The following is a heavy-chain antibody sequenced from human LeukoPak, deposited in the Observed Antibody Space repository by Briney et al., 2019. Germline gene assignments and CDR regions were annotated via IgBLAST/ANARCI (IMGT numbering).Heavy chain of an antibody. CDR1: AITLSNYS. J-gene: IGHJ4*02. D-gene: IGHD3-22*01. V-gene: IGHV3-23*01. Sequence: GACLRPACAVSAITLSNYSMSGVRQAPRKRLEWVAGISDSGGSTNYGDSVKGRFTISRDNPKNTLDLQMNSLRAEDTAVYFCAKRGVVIRVILVGFHKEAYYFDSWGQGALVTVSS. CDR3: AKRGVVIRVILVGFHKEAYYFDS. CDR2: ISDSGGST.